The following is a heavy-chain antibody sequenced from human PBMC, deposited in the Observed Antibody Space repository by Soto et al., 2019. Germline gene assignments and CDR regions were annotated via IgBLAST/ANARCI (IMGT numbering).Heavy chain of an antibody. CDR3: AKDSGNYYDRDRFEY. CDR1: GFTFSSYA. D-gene: IGHD3-22*01. Sequence: GGSLRLSCAASGFTFSSYAMSWVRQAPGKGLEWVSAISGSGGSTYYADSVKGRFTISRDNSKNTLYLQMNSLRAEDTAVYYCAKDSGNYYDRDRFEYWGQGTLVTVSS. CDR2: ISGSGGST. J-gene: IGHJ4*02. V-gene: IGHV3-23*01.